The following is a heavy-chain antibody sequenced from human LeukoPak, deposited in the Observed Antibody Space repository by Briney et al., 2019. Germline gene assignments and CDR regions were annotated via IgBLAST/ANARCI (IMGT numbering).Heavy chain of an antibody. V-gene: IGHV3-48*04. CDR3: ARVVVVPAAWWVFDY. Sequence: GGSLRLSCAASGFTFSSYSMNWVRQAPGKGLEWVSYISSSSSTIYYADSVKGRFTISRDNAKNSLYLQMNSLRAEDTAVYYCARVVVVPAAWWVFDYSGQGTLVTVSS. J-gene: IGHJ4*02. D-gene: IGHD2-2*01. CDR1: GFTFSSYS. CDR2: ISSSSSTI.